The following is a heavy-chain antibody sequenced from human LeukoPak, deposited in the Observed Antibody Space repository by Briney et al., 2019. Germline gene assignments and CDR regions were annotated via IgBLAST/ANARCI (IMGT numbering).Heavy chain of an antibody. CDR1: GGTFSGYA. CDR2: IIPIFGTA. Sequence: SVKVSCKASGGTFSGYAISWVRQAPGQGLEWMGGIIPIFGTANYAQKFQGRVTITTDESTSTAYMELSSLRSEDTAVYYCARDQHSLPAPSGYIDPWFDPWGQGTLVTVSS. D-gene: IGHD3-22*01. CDR3: ARDQHSLPAPSGYIDPWFDP. J-gene: IGHJ5*02. V-gene: IGHV1-69*05.